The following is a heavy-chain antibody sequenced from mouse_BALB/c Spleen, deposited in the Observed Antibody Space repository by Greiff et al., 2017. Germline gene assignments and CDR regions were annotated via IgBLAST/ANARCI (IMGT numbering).Heavy chain of an antibody. D-gene: IGHD1-2*01. V-gene: IGHV7-3*02. J-gene: IGHJ4*01. CDR2: IRNKANGYTT. CDR3: AKPLYCGYVGAMDY. Sequence: EVKLVESGGGLVQPGGSLRLSCATSGFTFTDYYMSWVRQPPGKALEWLGFIRNKANGYTTEYSASVKGRFTISRDNSQSILYLQMNTLRAEDSATYYCAKPLYCGYVGAMDYWGQGTSVTVSS. CDR1: GFTFTDYY.